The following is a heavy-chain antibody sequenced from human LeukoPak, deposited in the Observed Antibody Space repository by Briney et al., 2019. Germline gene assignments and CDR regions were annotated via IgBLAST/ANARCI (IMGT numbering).Heavy chain of an antibody. D-gene: IGHD2-2*01. CDR2: ISTYNNINT. Sequence: GASVKVSCKASGYTFTTYDITWVRQAPRQGLEWMGWISTYNNINTNYAQKLQGRVTLTTDTSTTTAYMELRSLRSDDTAVYYCARGAGTSSSGIDYWGQGTLVAVSS. V-gene: IGHV1-18*01. CDR1: GYTFTTYD. CDR3: ARGAGTSSSGIDY. J-gene: IGHJ4*02.